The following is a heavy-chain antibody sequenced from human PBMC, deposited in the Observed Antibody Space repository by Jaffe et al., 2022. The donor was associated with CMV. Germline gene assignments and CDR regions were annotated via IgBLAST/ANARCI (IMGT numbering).Heavy chain of an antibody. CDR3: ARQGGAAAQDY. CDR2: IYYSGST. CDR1: GGSISSSSYY. Sequence: QLQLQEAGPGLVKPSETLSLTCTVSGGSISSSSYYWGWIRQPPGKGLEWIGSIYYSGSTYYNPSLKSRVTISVDTSKNQFSLKLSSVTAADTAVYYCARQGGAAAQDYWGQGTRVTVSS. J-gene: IGHJ4*02. V-gene: IGHV4-39*01. D-gene: IGHD6-13*01.